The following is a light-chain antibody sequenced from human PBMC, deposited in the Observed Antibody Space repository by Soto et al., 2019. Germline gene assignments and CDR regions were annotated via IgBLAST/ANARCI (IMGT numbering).Light chain of an antibody. CDR2: GAS. Sequence: IVVTQSPATLSVSPGESATLSCRASQSVSSNLAWYQQKPGLAPRLLIYGASTRATGIPARFSGSGSGTEFTLTIRSLQSEDFAVYFCQQYTNWPLTFGGGTKVDIK. CDR1: QSVSSN. V-gene: IGKV3-15*01. CDR3: QQYTNWPLT. J-gene: IGKJ4*01.